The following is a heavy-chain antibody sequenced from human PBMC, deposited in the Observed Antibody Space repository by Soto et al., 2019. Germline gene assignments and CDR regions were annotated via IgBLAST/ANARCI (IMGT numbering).Heavy chain of an antibody. Sequence: SETLSLTCTVSGGSISSSSYYWGWIRQPPGKGLEWIGSIYYSGSTYYNPSLKSRVTISVDTSKNQFSLKLSSVTAADTAVYYCARPPNSYGRSGYFDYWGQGTLVTVSS. V-gene: IGHV4-39*01. D-gene: IGHD5-18*01. CDR3: ARPPNSYGRSGYFDY. CDR1: GGSISSSSYY. CDR2: IYYSGST. J-gene: IGHJ4*02.